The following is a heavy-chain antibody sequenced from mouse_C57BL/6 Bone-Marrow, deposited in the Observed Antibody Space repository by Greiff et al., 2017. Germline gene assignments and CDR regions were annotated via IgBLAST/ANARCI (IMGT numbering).Heavy chain of an antibody. CDR1: GFSLTSYG. V-gene: IGHV2-6*01. J-gene: IGHJ4*01. CDR3: ARLRHAMDY. Sequence: VQVVESGPGLVAPSQSLSITCTVSGFSLTSYGVDWVRQSPGKGLEWLGVIWGVGSTNYNSALKSRLSISKDNSKSQVFLKMNSLQTDDTAMYYCARLRHAMDYWGQGTSVTVSS. CDR2: IWGVGST.